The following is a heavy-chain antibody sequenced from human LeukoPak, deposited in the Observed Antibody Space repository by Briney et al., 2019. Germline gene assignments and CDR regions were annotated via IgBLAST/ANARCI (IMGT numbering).Heavy chain of an antibody. CDR2: IFPIFGTA. J-gene: IGHJ6*04. CDR3: ARGRVTMVRGFYYYYGMDV. V-gene: IGHV1-69*06. D-gene: IGHD3-10*01. Sequence: GASVTVSCKASGGTFSSYAISWVRQAPGQGLEWMGGIFPIFGTANYAQKFQGRVTITADKSTSTAYMELSSLRSEDTAVYYCARGRVTMVRGFYYYYGMDVWGKGTTVTVSS. CDR1: GGTFSSYA.